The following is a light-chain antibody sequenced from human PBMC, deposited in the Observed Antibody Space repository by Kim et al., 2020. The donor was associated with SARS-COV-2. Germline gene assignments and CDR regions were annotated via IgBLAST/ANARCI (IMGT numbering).Light chain of an antibody. CDR3: QSYDSSLTGFYV. CDR1: SSNIGAYD. V-gene: IGLV1-40*01. CDR2: GNT. Sequence: QTVTISCTGSSSNIGAYDVHWYQHLPGTSPKLLVFGNTYRPSGVPDRFSGSKSGTSASLAITGLQAEDEADYYCQSYDSSLTGFYVFGTGTKVTVL. J-gene: IGLJ1*01.